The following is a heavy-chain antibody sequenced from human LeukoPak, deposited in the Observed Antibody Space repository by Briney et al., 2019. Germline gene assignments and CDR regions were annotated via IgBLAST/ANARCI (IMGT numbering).Heavy chain of an antibody. J-gene: IGHJ4*02. CDR2: IISSGSML. CDR3: ARHSSGWGFDY. D-gene: IGHD6-19*01. Sequence: LPGGSLRLSCAASGFTFSSYAMSWIRQAPGKGLEWVSYIISSGSMLYYADSVKGRFTISRDNAKNSLYLQMSSLRAEDTAVYYCARHSSGWGFDYWGQGTLVTVSS. V-gene: IGHV3-48*04. CDR1: GFTFSSYA.